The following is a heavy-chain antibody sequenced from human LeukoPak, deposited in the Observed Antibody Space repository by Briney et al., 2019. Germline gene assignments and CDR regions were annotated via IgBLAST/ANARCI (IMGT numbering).Heavy chain of an antibody. J-gene: IGHJ4*02. CDR3: ARGQDCSGGSCYVFDY. V-gene: IGHV5-51*01. CDR1: GYSFTSYW. CDR2: IYPGDSDT. D-gene: IGHD2-15*01. Sequence: GESLKISCKGSGYSFTSYWIGWVRQMPGKGLEWMGIIYPGDSDTRYSPSFQGQVTISADKSISTAYLQWSSLKASDTAMYYCARGQDCSGGSCYVFDYWGQGTLVTVSS.